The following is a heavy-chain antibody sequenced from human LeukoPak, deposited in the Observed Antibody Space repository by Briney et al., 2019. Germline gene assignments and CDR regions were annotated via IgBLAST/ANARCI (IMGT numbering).Heavy chain of an antibody. CDR1: GFTFSGSA. J-gene: IGHJ4*02. CDR2: MRTKANNYAT. V-gene: IGHV3-73*01. D-gene: IGHD3-3*01. Sequence: PGGSLKLSCAASGFTFSGSAVHWVRQASGKGLEWVGRMRTKANNYATAHAASVKGRFTISRDNAKNSLYLQMNSLRAEDTAVYYCARDPYYDFWSGYYRSYYWGQGTLVTVSS. CDR3: ARDPYYDFWSGYYRSYY.